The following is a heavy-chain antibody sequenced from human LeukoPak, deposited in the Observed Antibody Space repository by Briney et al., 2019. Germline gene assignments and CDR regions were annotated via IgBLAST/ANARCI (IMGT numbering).Heavy chain of an antibody. CDR3: AKNMITFGGVIVKGGHFDY. J-gene: IGHJ4*02. D-gene: IGHD3-16*02. CDR1: GFTVSSNY. CDR2: IYSGGST. Sequence: GGSLRLSCAASGFTVSSNYMSWVRQAPGKGLEWVSVIYSGGSTYYADSVKGRFTISRDNSKNTLYLQMNSLRAEDTAVYYCAKNMITFGGVIVKGGHFDYWGQGTLVTVSS. V-gene: IGHV3-53*01.